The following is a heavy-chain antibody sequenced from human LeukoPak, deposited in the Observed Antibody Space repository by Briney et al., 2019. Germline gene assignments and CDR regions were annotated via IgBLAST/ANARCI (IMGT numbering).Heavy chain of an antibody. CDR3: AREGIAAAGIYYMDV. CDR2: ISYDESNK. J-gene: IGHJ6*03. V-gene: IGHV3-30*01. CDR1: GFTFSCYA. Sequence: PGRSLRLSCAASGFTFSCYAMHWVRQAPGKGLEWVAVISYDESNKYYADSVKGRFTISRDNSKNTLYLQMNSLRAEDTAVYFCAREGIAAAGIYYMDVWGKGTTVTVSS. D-gene: IGHD6-13*01.